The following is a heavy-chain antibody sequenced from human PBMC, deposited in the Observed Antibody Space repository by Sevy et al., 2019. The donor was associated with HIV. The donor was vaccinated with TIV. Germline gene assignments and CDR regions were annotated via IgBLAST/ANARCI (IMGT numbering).Heavy chain of an antibody. J-gene: IGHJ4*02. CDR2: FSFGCGRI. D-gene: IGHD2-8*01. V-gene: IGHV3-23*01. Sequence: VGSLRLSCAASGFTFSKYSMSWVRQAPGKGLEWVSTFSFGCGRINYADSVKGRFTISRDDSKNTLYLQMNSLRAEDTAVYYCAREGCTKPHDYWGQGTLVTVSS. CDR1: GFTFSKYS. CDR3: AREGCTKPHDY.